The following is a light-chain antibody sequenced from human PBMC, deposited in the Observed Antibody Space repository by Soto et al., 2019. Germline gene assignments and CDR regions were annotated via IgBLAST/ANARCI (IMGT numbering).Light chain of an antibody. V-gene: IGLV2-11*01. J-gene: IGLJ1*01. CDR1: SSDVGGYNY. Sequence: QSALTQPRSVSGSPGRSITISCTGTSSDVGGYNYVSWYRQHPGKVPKLMIYDVSKRPSGVPDRFSGSKSGNTASLTISGLQAEDEADYYCCSYAGSYTHYVFGTGTKLTVL. CDR2: DVS. CDR3: CSYAGSYTHYV.